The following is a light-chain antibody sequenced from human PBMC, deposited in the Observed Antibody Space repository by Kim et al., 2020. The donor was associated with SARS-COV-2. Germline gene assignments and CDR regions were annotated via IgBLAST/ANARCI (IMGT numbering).Light chain of an antibody. CDR2: KNN. J-gene: IGLJ3*02. CDR1: SSNIGSNY. Sequence: GQSGTISCSGSSSNIGSNYVYWYQQFPGTAPKLRIYKNNQRPSGVPDRFSGSKSGTSASLAISGLRSEDEADYHCAAWDDSLSGWVFGGGAKVTVL. CDR3: AAWDDSLSGWV. V-gene: IGLV1-47*01.